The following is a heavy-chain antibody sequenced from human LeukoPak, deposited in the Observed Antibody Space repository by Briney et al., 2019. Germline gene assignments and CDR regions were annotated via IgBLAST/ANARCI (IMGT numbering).Heavy chain of an antibody. V-gene: IGHV3-33*01. CDR1: GFTFSSYG. Sequence: GGSLRLSCAASGFTFSSYGMHWVRQAPGKGLEWVAVIWYDGSNKYYADSVKGRFTISRDNSKNTLYLQMNSLRAEDTAVYYCARDPFNMVRGAHSYNWFDPWGQGTLVTVSS. CDR3: ARDPFNMVRGAHSYNWFDP. J-gene: IGHJ5*02. CDR2: IWYDGSNK. D-gene: IGHD3-10*01.